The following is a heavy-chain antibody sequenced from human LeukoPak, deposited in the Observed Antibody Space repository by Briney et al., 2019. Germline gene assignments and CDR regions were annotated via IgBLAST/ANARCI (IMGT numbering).Heavy chain of an antibody. CDR1: GFTFNNAW. V-gene: IGHV3-15*01. Sequence: PGGSLRLSCAASGFTFNNAWMSWVRQAPGKGLEWVGRIKSKTDGGTTDYAAPVKGRFTISRDDSKNTLYLQMNSLKTEDTAVYYCTTILRYFDWLPGGWFDPWGQGTLVTVSS. CDR3: TTILRYFDWLPGGWFDP. D-gene: IGHD3-9*01. CDR2: IKSKTDGGTT. J-gene: IGHJ5*02.